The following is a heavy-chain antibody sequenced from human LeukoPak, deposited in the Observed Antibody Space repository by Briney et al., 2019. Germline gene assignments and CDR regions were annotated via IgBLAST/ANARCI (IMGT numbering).Heavy chain of an antibody. CDR1: GFTFSSNW. Sequence: PGGSLRLSCAAYGFTFSSNWMHWVRQAPGKGLVWVSRINSDGSSTYYADSVKGRFTISRDNSKNTLYLQMNSLRAEDTAVYYCATSGTPDQGWGQGTLVTVSS. CDR2: INSDGSST. D-gene: IGHD1-1*01. J-gene: IGHJ4*02. V-gene: IGHV3-74*01. CDR3: ATSGTPDQG.